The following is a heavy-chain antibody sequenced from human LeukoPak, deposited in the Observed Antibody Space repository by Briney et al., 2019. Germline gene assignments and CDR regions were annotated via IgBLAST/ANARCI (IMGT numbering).Heavy chain of an antibody. Sequence: GGSLRLSCAASGFTFSDYYMSWIRQAPGKGLEWVSYISSSGSTIYYADSVKGRFTISRDNAKNSLYLQMNSLRAEDTAVYYCARAGSSWYDYYYGMDVWGQGTTVTVSS. CDR2: ISSSGSTI. CDR1: GFTFSDYY. J-gene: IGHJ6*02. CDR3: ARAGSSWYDYYYGMDV. D-gene: IGHD6-13*01. V-gene: IGHV3-11*01.